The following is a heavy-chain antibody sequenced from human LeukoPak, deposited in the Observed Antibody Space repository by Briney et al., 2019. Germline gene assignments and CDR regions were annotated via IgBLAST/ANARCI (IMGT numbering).Heavy chain of an antibody. CDR2: IYYSGST. CDR1: GGSISSGDYY. J-gene: IGHJ4*02. Sequence: KTSETLSLTCTVSGGSISSGDYYWNWIRQPPGKGLEWIGYIYYSGSTNYNPSLKSRVTISVDTSKNQFSLKLSSVTAADTAVYYCARDRLYCSSTSCFHYFDYWGQGTLVTVSS. CDR3: ARDRLYCSSTSCFHYFDY. D-gene: IGHD2-2*01. V-gene: IGHV4-61*08.